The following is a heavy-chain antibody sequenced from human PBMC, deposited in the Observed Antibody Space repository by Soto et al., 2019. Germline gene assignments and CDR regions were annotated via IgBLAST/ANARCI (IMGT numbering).Heavy chain of an antibody. V-gene: IGHV1-18*04. CDR2: ISAYNGNT. Sequence: QVQLVQSGAEVKKPGASVKVSCKASGYTFTSYGISWVRQAPGQGLEWMGWISAYNGNTNYAQKLQGRVTMTTDTSTRTAYRELRSLRSDDTAVYYCARDGASPPVGANHYYYYYGRDVWGQGTTVTVSS. CDR1: GYTFTSYG. J-gene: IGHJ6*02. D-gene: IGHD1-26*01. CDR3: ARDGASPPVGANHYYYYYGRDV.